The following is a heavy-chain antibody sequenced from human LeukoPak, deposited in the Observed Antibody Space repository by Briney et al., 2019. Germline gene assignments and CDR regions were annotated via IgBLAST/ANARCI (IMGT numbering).Heavy chain of an antibody. J-gene: IGHJ4*02. D-gene: IGHD6-13*01. V-gene: IGHV4-39*01. CDR2: IYYSGST. CDR1: GGSISSSSYY. Sequence: PSETLSLTCTVSGGSISSSSYYWGWIRQPPGKGLEWIGSIYYSGSTYYNPSLKSRVTISVDTSKNQFSLKLSSVTAADTAVYYCARPGQLGRYYFDYGGQGTLVTVSS. CDR3: ARPGQLGRYYFDY.